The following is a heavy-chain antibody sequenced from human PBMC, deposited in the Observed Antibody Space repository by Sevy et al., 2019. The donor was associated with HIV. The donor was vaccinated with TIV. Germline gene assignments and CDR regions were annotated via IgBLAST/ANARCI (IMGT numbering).Heavy chain of an antibody. CDR2: ISSSGSTI. V-gene: IGHV3-11*01. J-gene: IGHJ5*02. CDR1: GFTFSDYY. Sequence: GGSLRLSCAASGFTFSDYYMSWIRQAPGKGLEWVSYISSSGSTIYYADSVKGRFTISRDNAKNSLYLQINSLRAEDTAVYYCARDGVIGYCSGGSCSTFENWFDPWGQGTLVTVSS. CDR3: ARDGVIGYCSGGSCSTFENWFDP. D-gene: IGHD2-15*01.